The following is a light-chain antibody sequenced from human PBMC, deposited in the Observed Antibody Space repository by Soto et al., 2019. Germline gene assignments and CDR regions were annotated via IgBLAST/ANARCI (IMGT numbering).Light chain of an antibody. CDR2: DAS. V-gene: IGKV1-5*01. CDR3: QQYNTYEGT. CDR1: QNINKW. J-gene: IGKJ1*01. Sequence: MTQSPSTLSAFVGDRVPITCRASQNINKWLAWYHQKPGKAPKLLIYDASTLESGVPSRFSGSGSGTEFTLTISSLQPDDFGSYYCQQYNTYEGTFGQGTKVDIK.